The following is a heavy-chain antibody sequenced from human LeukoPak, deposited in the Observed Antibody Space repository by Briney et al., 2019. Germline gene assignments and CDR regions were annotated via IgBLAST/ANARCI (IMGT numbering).Heavy chain of an antibody. V-gene: IGHV4-4*07. CDR2: IFTSGST. D-gene: IGHD6-19*01. CDR3: ARGSSRSGWYRYIDL. J-gene: IGHJ2*01. Sequence: PSETLSLTCTVSGGSISSYYLTWIRQPAGKGLEWIGRIFTSGSTNYNPSLKSRVTMSVDMSKNQFSLKLSSVTAADTAVYYCARGSSRSGWYRYIDLWGRGTLVTVSS. CDR1: GGSISSYY.